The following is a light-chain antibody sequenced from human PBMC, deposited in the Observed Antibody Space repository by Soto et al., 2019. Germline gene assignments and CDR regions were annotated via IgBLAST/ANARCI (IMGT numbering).Light chain of an antibody. CDR1: SSDVGAYNY. V-gene: IGLV2-8*01. Sequence: QSALTQPPSASGSPGQSVTISCTGTSSDVGAYNYVSWHQQHPGRAPQLMIYDVTKRPSGVPDRFSGSKSGNTASLTVSGLQAEDEADYYCSSHAGSTVVFGGGTKVTVL. J-gene: IGLJ2*01. CDR2: DVT. CDR3: SSHAGSTVV.